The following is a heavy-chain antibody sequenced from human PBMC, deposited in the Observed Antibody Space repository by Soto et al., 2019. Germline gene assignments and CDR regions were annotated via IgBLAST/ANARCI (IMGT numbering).Heavy chain of an antibody. CDR3: ARPYSSSPFNWFDP. J-gene: IGHJ5*02. CDR1: GFTFSSYS. D-gene: IGHD6-6*01. V-gene: IGHV3-21*01. CDR2: ISSSSSYI. Sequence: GSLRLSCAASGFTFSSYSMNWVRQAPGKGLEWVSSISSSSSYIYYADSVKGRFTISRDNAKNSLYLQMNSLRAEDTAVYYCARPYSSSPFNWFDPWGQGTLVTVSS.